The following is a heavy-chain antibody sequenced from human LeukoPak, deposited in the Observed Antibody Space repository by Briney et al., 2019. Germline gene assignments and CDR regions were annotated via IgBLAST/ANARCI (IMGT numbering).Heavy chain of an antibody. D-gene: IGHD2-2*01. V-gene: IGHV3-66*02. CDR2: IYSGGST. J-gene: IGHJ4*02. Sequence: GSPRISCGASGFTLSRNYLRWVRQAPGEGLEWVSVIYSGGSTYYADSVKGRFTISRDNSKNTLYLQMNSLRAEDTAVYYCARVGIVVKARDYWGQGTLVTVSS. CDR3: ARVGIVVKARDY. CDR1: GFTLSRNY.